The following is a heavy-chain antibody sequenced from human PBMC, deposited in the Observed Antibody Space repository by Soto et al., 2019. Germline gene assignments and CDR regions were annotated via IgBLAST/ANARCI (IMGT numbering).Heavy chain of an antibody. Sequence: ASETLSLTCTVSGGPISRGGYYWIWIRHHPGKGLEWIGNIYYSGTTFYNPSLKSRVTISVDTSKNQFSLNLSSVTAADTAVYYCARLEVTATNWFHPWGQGTLVTVSS. CDR3: ARLEVTATNWFHP. D-gene: IGHD2-21*02. V-gene: IGHV4-31*03. CDR2: IYYSGTT. CDR1: GGPISRGGYY. J-gene: IGHJ5*02.